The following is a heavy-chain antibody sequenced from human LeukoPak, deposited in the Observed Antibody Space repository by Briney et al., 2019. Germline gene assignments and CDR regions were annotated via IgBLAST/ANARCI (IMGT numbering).Heavy chain of an antibody. Sequence: SETLSLTCTVSGYSISSGYYWGWIRQPPGKGLEWIGSIYHSGSTYYNPSLKSRVTISVDTSKNQFSLKLSSVTAADAAVYYCARDLLGSGSYYSGVHWGQGTLVTVSS. CDR3: ARDLLGSGSYYSGVH. V-gene: IGHV4-38-2*02. CDR1: GYSISSGYY. J-gene: IGHJ4*02. CDR2: IYHSGST. D-gene: IGHD3-10*01.